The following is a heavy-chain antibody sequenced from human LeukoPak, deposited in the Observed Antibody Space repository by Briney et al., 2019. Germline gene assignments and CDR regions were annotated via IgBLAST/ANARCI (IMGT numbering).Heavy chain of an antibody. J-gene: IGHJ5*02. CDR2: ISAYNGNT. V-gene: IGHV1-18*01. CDR3: ARSRYYGDNVWCDP. D-gene: IGHD4-17*01. Sequence: ASVNVAFKASVYTFTSYGISWVRQAPGQGLEWMGWISAYNGNTNYAQKLQGRVTMTTDTSTSTAYMELRSLRSNDTAVYYCARSRYYGDNVWCDPWGQGTLVTVSS. CDR1: VYTFTSYG.